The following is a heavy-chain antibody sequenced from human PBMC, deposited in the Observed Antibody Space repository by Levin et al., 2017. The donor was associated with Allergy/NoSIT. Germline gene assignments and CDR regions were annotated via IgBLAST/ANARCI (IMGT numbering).Heavy chain of an antibody. Sequence: LSGGSLRLSCAASGFTLNSYDMHWVRQVTGKGLEWVSTIVTVGDTHYPDSVKGRFTISRENAKNTLYLQMKSLRVGDTAVYYCAREGIGGSVDYWGQGTLVTVSS. CDR3: AREGIGGSVDY. CDR1: GFTLNSYD. J-gene: IGHJ4*02. D-gene: IGHD1-26*01. CDR2: IVTVGDT. V-gene: IGHV3-13*01.